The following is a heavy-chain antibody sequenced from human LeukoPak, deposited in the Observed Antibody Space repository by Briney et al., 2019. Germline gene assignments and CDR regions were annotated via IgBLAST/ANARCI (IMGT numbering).Heavy chain of an antibody. V-gene: IGHV3-23*01. CDR2: VSGRADMT. J-gene: IGHJ4*02. Sequence: GGSLRLSCAVSGFTFSSHAMSWVRQAPGKGLQWVSAVSGRADMTYYADSVKGRFTISRDNSKNTLYLQMNSLRAEDTAIYYCAKESPYASGSRNYYFDYWGQGTLVTVS. D-gene: IGHD3-10*01. CDR1: GFTFSSHA. CDR3: AKESPYASGSRNYYFDY.